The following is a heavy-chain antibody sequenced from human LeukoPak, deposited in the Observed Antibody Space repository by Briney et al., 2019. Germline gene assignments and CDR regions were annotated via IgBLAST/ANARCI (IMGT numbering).Heavy chain of an antibody. J-gene: IGHJ4*02. CDR3: ARDPGRGWSLEY. CDR1: GYSFIGDY. D-gene: IGHD6-19*01. CDR2: INPKNGGT. Sequence: ASVKVSCKASGYSFIGDYIHWVRQAPGQGLEWMGWINPKNGGTKYGQQFQGRVTMTRDTSISTAYMELSRMTSGDTAVYYCARDPGRGWSLEYWGQGTLVTVSS. V-gene: IGHV1-2*02.